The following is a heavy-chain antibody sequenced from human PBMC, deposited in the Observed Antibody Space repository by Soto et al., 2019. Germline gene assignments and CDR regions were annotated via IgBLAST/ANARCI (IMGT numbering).Heavy chain of an antibody. J-gene: IGHJ5*02. CDR3: ASPTIAFYNWFDP. CDR2: IYYSGST. CDR1: GGSISSSSYY. Sequence: PSETLSLTCTVSGGSISSSSYYWGWIRQPPGKGLEWIGSIYYSGSTYYNPSLKSRVTISVDTSKNQFSLKLSSVTAADTAVYYCASPTIAFYNWFDPWGQGTLVT. V-gene: IGHV4-39*01. D-gene: IGHD3-3*02.